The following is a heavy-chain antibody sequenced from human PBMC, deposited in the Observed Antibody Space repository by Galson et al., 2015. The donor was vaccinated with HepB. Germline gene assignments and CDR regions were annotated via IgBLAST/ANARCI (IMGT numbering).Heavy chain of an antibody. CDR3: ARDGHGSGPKLYGMDV. V-gene: IGHV3-21*01. Sequence: LRLSCAASGFTFSSYSMNWVRQAPGKGLEWVSSISSSSSYIYYADSVKGRFTISRDNAKNSLYLQMNSLRAEDTAVYYCARDGHGSGPKLYGMDVWGRGTTVTVSS. CDR2: ISSSSSYI. CDR1: GFTFSSYS. J-gene: IGHJ6*02. D-gene: IGHD3-10*01.